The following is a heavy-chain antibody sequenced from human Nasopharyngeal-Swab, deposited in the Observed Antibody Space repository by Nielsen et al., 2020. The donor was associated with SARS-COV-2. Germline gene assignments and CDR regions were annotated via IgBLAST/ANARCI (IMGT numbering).Heavy chain of an antibody. J-gene: IGHJ4*02. CDR2: INSDGRST. Sequence: ESLKISCAASGFTFSNYWMHWVRQAPGKGLVWVSRINSDGRSTTYADSVKGRFTISRDNAKNSLYLQMNSLRAEDTAVYYCARASGSSWDFDYWGQGTLVTVSS. V-gene: IGHV3-74*01. CDR1: GFTFSNYW. CDR3: ARASGSSWDFDY. D-gene: IGHD6-13*01.